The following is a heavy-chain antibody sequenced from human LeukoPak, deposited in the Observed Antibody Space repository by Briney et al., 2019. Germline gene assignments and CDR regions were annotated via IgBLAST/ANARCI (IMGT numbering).Heavy chain of an antibody. J-gene: IGHJ3*02. CDR2: IYYSGST. V-gene: IGHV4-31*03. CDR3: ARASKITMIVVVYHDAFDI. CDR1: GGSLSSGGSY. D-gene: IGHD3-22*01. Sequence: SQTLSLTCTVSGGSLSSGGSYWGWLRQHPGTGLEWIGYIYYSGSTYYNPSLKGRVTISVDTSKNQFSLKLSSVTAADTAVYYCARASKITMIVVVYHDAFDIWGQGTMLTASS.